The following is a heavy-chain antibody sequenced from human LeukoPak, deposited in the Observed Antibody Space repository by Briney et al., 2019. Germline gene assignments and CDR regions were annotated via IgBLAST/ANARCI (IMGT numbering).Heavy chain of an antibody. CDR1: GYTFTSYG. Sequence: ASVKVSCKASGYTFTSYGISWVRQAPGQGLEWMGWISAYNGNTNYAQKLQGRVTMTTDTSTSTAYMELRSLRSDDTAVYYCARGFGYYYGSGSYYKRDWYFDLWGRGTLVTVSS. J-gene: IGHJ2*01. V-gene: IGHV1-18*01. D-gene: IGHD3-10*01. CDR3: ARGFGYYYGSGSYYKRDWYFDL. CDR2: ISAYNGNT.